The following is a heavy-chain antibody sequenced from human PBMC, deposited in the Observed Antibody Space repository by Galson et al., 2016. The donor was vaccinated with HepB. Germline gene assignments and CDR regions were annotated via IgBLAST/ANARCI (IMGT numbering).Heavy chain of an antibody. J-gene: IGHJ4*02. D-gene: IGHD6-19*01. Sequence: SLRLSCAASGFTFNSYAMNWVRQAPGKGLEWVSGISGSGGRTYYADSVKGRLTISRDNSKNTLFLQMNSLRAEDTAIYYCAKEISGWLSGTGWGQGTLVTVSS. CDR3: AKEISGWLSGTG. CDR1: GFTFNSYA. V-gene: IGHV3-23*01. CDR2: ISGSGGRT.